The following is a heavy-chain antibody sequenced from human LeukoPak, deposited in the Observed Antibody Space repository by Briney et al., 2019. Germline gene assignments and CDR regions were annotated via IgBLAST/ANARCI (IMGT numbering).Heavy chain of an antibody. V-gene: IGHV3-74*01. CDR2: INSDGGST. J-gene: IGHJ4*02. D-gene: IGHD3-16*01. CDR1: GFTFSTYA. CDR3: ARDGGGAVDY. Sequence: GGSLRLSCAASGFTFSTYAMNWVRQAPGKGLVWVSRINSDGGSTFYADSVKGRFTISRDNSKNTLYLQMNSLRAEDTAVYYCARDGGGAVDYWGQGTLVTASS.